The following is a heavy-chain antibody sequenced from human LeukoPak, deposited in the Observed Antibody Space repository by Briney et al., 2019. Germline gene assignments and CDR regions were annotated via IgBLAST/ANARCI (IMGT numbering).Heavy chain of an antibody. CDR3: ARSRAFNSGAFDP. Sequence: SETLSLTCTVSGGPINSYHWSWIRQPPGKGLEWIGNIYYSGSTKYNPSLKSRVTISVDTSKNQFSLRLNSVTAADTAVYYCARSRAFNSGAFDPWGQGSLVTVSS. CDR2: IYYSGST. V-gene: IGHV4-59*01. CDR1: GGPINSYH. D-gene: IGHD1-26*01. J-gene: IGHJ5*02.